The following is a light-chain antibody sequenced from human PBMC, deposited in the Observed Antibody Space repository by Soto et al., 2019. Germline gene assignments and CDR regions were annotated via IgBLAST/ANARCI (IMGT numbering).Light chain of an antibody. Sequence: LKHSSCLSPSHEQSITISCTGTSSDVGSYNLVSWYQQHPGKAPKLMIYEVSKRPSGVSNRFSGSKSGNTASLTISGLQAEDEADYYCCSYAGSSTYVFGTGTKVTVL. V-gene: IGLV2-23*02. CDR1: SSDVGSYNL. CDR2: EVS. CDR3: CSYAGSSTYV. J-gene: IGLJ1*01.